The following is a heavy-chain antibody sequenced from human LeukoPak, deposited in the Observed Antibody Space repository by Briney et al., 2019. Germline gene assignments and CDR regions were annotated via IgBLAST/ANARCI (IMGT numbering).Heavy chain of an antibody. V-gene: IGHV3-73*01. D-gene: IGHD6-19*01. CDR3: TRLSVAGTILRDY. Sequence: GGSLRLSCAASGFTFSGSAMHWVRQASGKGLEWVGRIRSKANNYATAYAASVKGRFTISRDDSKNTAYLQMNSLKTEDTAVYYCTRLSVAGTILRDYWGQGTLVTVSS. CDR1: GFTFSGSA. CDR2: IRSKANNYAT. J-gene: IGHJ4*02.